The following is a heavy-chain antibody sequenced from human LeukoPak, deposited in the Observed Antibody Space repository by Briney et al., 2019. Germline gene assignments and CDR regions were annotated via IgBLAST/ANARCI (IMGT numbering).Heavy chain of an antibody. J-gene: IGHJ4*02. V-gene: IGHV3-7*03. D-gene: IGHD6-19*01. CDR3: ARDSSGWYASYYFDY. Sequence: GGSLRLSCAASGFAFSSYWMSWVRQAPGKGPEWVANIKQDGSEKYYVDSVKGRFTISRDNAKNSLDLQMNSLRAEDTAVYYCARDSSGWYASYYFDYWGQGALVTVSS. CDR2: IKQDGSEK. CDR1: GFAFSSYW.